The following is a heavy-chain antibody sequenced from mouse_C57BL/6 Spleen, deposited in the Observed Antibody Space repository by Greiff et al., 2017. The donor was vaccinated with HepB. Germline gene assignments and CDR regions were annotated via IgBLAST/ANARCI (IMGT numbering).Heavy chain of an antibody. J-gene: IGHJ3*01. CDR2: INPNNGGT. CDR3: ASHYCGGSPWGFAY. CDR1: GYTFTDYN. V-gene: IGHV1-18*01. D-gene: IGHD1-1*01. Sequence: EVQLQQSGPELVKPGASVKIPCKASGYTFTDYNMDWVKQSHGKSLEWIGDINPNNGGTIYNQKFKGKATLTVDKSSSTAYMELRSLTSEDTAVYYYASHYCGGSPWGFAYWGQGTLVTVSA.